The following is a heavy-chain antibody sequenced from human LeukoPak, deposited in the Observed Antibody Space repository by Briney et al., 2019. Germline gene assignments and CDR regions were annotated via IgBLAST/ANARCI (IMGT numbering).Heavy chain of an antibody. D-gene: IGHD4-23*01. CDR3: ARDGGTTVVTPPPYYFDY. J-gene: IGHJ4*02. Sequence: GGSLRLSCAASGFTFSSYGMHWVRQAPGKGLEWVAVIWYDGSNKYYADSVKGRFTISRDNSKNTLYLQMNSLRAEDTAVYHCARDGGTTVVTPPPYYFDYWGQGTLVTVSS. CDR2: IWYDGSNK. V-gene: IGHV3-33*01. CDR1: GFTFSSYG.